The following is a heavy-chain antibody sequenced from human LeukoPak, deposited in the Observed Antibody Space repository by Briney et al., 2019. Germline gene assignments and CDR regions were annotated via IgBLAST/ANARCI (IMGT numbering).Heavy chain of an antibody. CDR3: VRGSGCDY. V-gene: IGHV3-30-3*01. CDR2: ISYDGSNK. Sequence: GGSLRLSCAASGFTFSSYAMPWVRQAPGKGLEWVAVISYDGSNKYYADSVKGRFTISRDNSKNTLYLQMNSLRAEDTAVYYCVRGSGCDYWGQGTLVTVSS. CDR1: GFTFSSYA. D-gene: IGHD6-19*01. J-gene: IGHJ4*02.